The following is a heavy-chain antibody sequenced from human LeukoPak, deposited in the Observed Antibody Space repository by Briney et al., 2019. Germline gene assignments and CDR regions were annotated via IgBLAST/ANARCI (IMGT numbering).Heavy chain of an antibody. D-gene: IGHD6-25*01. CDR1: GGSISSYY. V-gene: IGHV4-4*07. J-gene: IGHJ5*02. CDR2: INTSGTS. CDR3: AREGGGPRWLDP. Sequence: SETLSLTCSVSGGSISSYYWSWIRQPAGKGLEWIGRINTSGTSHYNPSLRRRVTISVDTSKNQFSLNLTPVTAADTAVYYCAREGGGPRWLDPWGQGTLVTVSS.